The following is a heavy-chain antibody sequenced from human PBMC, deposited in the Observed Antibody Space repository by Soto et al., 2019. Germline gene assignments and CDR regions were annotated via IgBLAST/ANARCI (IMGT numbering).Heavy chain of an antibody. CDR2: IYYSGST. V-gene: IGHV4-59*01. Sequence: QVQLQESGPGLVKPSETLSLTCTVSGGSISSYYWSWIRQPPGKGLEWIGYIYYSGSTNYNPSLKSRVTISVDTSKNQFSLKLSSVTAADTAVYYCASYGSGSYDYWGQGTLVTVSS. J-gene: IGHJ4*02. D-gene: IGHD3-10*01. CDR1: GGSISSYY. CDR3: ASYGSGSYDY.